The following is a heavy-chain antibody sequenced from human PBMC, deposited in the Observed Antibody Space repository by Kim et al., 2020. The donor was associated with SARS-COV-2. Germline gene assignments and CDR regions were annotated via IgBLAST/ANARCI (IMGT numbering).Heavy chain of an antibody. Sequence: GGSLRLSCAASGFTFSSYAMSWVRQAPGKGLEWVSAISGSGGSTYYADSVKGRFTISRDNSKNTLYLQMNSLRAEDTAVYYCAKASWVRPAANDAFDIWGQGTMDTVAS. CDR1: GFTFSSYA. CDR3: AKASWVRPAANDAFDI. D-gene: IGHD2-2*01. V-gene: IGHV3-23*01. CDR2: ISGSGGST. J-gene: IGHJ3*02.